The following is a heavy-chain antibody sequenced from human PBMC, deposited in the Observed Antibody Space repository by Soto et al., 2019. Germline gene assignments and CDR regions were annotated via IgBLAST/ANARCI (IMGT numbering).Heavy chain of an antibody. V-gene: IGHV3-33*01. D-gene: IGHD2-2*02. CDR1: GFTFGSYG. J-gene: IGHJ4*01. CDR3: ARSQCNSISCYRVDY. Sequence: PAGCMRLACAASGFTFGSYGVHWVRQAPGKGLEWVAVIWDDGSKKYYADSVKGRFNTSRDNSKNKLYMQMNSLRAEDTAVYYCARSQCNSISCYRVDYWGQGTLVTVSS. CDR2: IWDDGSKK.